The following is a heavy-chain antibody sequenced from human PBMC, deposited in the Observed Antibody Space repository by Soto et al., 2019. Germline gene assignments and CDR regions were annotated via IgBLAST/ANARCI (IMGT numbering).Heavy chain of an antibody. J-gene: IGHJ4*02. Sequence: QVQLVQSGAEVKKPGASVKVSCKTSGYSFTNYYLHWVRQAPGQGLEWMGLINPSGISTSYAQKFQGRVTRTRDTSTSTVYMDLSSLRSEDTAAYDGAMSDNVVVAATSPGYVDYWGQGTLVTVSS. D-gene: IGHD2-15*01. CDR2: INPSGIST. CDR1: GYSFTNYY. CDR3: AMSDNVVVAATSPGYVDY. V-gene: IGHV1-46*01.